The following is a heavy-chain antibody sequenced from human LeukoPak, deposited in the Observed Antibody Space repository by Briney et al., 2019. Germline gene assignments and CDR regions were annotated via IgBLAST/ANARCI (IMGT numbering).Heavy chain of an antibody. CDR3: ARGTGVFDY. CDR1: GDSFSSNSDA. Sequence: SQTLSLTCAISGDSFSSNSDAWNWIRQSPSRGLEWLGRTYYRSSWYNDYAVSVKSRIIINPDTSKNHFSLQLNSVTPEDTAVYYCARGTGVFDYWGQGTLVTVSS. V-gene: IGHV6-1*01. D-gene: IGHD7-27*01. J-gene: IGHJ4*02. CDR2: TYYRSSWYN.